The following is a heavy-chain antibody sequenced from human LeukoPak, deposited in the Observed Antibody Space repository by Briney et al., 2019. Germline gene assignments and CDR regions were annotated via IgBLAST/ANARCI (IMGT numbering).Heavy chain of an antibody. CDR1: GGSISSSSYY. D-gene: IGHD6-13*01. J-gene: IGHJ4*02. Sequence: SETLSLTCTVSGGSISSSSYYWVWIRQPPGKGLEWIGSIYYSGSTHYNPSLKSRVTISIDTSKNQFSLKLSSVTAADTAVYYCARDLSSSWYGGGFDYWGQGTLVTVSS. CDR3: ARDLSSSWYGGGFDY. V-gene: IGHV4-39*07. CDR2: IYYSGST.